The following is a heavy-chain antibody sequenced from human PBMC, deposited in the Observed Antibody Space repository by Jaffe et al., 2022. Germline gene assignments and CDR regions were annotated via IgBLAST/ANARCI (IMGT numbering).Heavy chain of an antibody. V-gene: IGHV3-74*01. Sequence: EVQLVESGGGLVQPGGSLRLSCAASGFTFSSYWMHWVRQAPGKGLVWVSRINSDGSSTSYADSVKGRFTISRDNAKNTLYLQMNSLRAEDTAVYYCARDLDCSGGSCPRLGNMDVWGKGTTVTVSS. J-gene: IGHJ6*03. CDR3: ARDLDCSGGSCPRLGNMDV. CDR1: GFTFSSYW. D-gene: IGHD2-15*01. CDR2: INSDGSST.